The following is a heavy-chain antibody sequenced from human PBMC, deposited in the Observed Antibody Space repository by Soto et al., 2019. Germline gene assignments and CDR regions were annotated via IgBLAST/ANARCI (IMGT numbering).Heavy chain of an antibody. CDR2: VKSKAAGGTT. CDR1: GSTFSHAW. V-gene: IGHV3-15*01. J-gene: IGHJ5*02. Sequence: EVQLVESGGGLVKPGGSLRLSCAASGSTFSHAWMSWVRQVPGKGLEWVARVKSKAAGGTTDYAAPVKGRFTISRDDSKNTLYLQMTSLTTDDTAVYYCTTLGFDPWGQGTLVTVSS. CDR3: TTLGFDP.